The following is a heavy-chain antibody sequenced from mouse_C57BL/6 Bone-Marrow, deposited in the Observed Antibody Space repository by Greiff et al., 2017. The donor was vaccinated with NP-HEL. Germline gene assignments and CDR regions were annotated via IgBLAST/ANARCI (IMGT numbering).Heavy chain of an antibody. V-gene: IGHV8-8*01. CDR1: GFSLSTFGMG. J-gene: IGHJ1*03. D-gene: IGHD1-1*01. CDR2: IWWDDDK. Sequence: QVQLKESGPGILQPSQTLSLTCSFSGFSLSTFGMGVGWIRQPSGKGLEWLAHIWWDDDKYYNPALKSRLTISKDTSNTQVFLKIANVDTADTATYYCARMAPNYYGSDWYFDVWGTGTTVTVSS. CDR3: ARMAPNYYGSDWYFDV.